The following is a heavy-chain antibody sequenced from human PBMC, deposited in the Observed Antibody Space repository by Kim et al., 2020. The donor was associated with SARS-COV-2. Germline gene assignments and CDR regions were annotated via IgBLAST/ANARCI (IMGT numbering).Heavy chain of an antibody. CDR1: GGSISSSSYY. D-gene: IGHD1-7*01. CDR2: IYYSGST. Sequence: SETLSLTCTVSGGSISSSSYYWGWIRQPPGKGLEWIGSIYYSGSTYYNPSLKSRVTISVDTSKNQFSLKLSSVTAADTAVYYCAAEKTGTTRLAGSQDNWFDPWGQGTLVTVSS. J-gene: IGHJ5*02. V-gene: IGHV4-39*07. CDR3: AAEKTGTTRLAGSQDNWFDP.